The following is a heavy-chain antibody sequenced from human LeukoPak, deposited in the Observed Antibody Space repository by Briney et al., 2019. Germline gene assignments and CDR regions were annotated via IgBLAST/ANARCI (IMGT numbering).Heavy chain of an antibody. CDR2: INHSGST. D-gene: IGHD3-22*01. V-gene: IGHV4-34*01. Sequence: PSETLSLTCAVYGGSFSGYYWSWIRQPPGKGLEWIGEINHSGSTNYNPSLKSRVTISVDTSKNQFSLKLSSVTAADTAVYYCARESYYDSSGYPGHAFDIWGQGTMVTVSS. J-gene: IGHJ3*02. CDR1: GGSFSGYY. CDR3: ARESYYDSSGYPGHAFDI.